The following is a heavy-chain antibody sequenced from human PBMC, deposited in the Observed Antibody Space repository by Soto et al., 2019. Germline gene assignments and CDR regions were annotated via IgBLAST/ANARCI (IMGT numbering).Heavy chain of an antibody. Sequence: SETLSLTCTVSGGSISSGDYYWSWIRQPPGKGLEWIGYIYYSGSTYYNPSLKSRVTISVDTSKNQFSLKLSSVTAADTAVYYCARRPTWSGYYTGWFDPWGQGTLVTVSS. CDR1: GGSISSGDYY. D-gene: IGHD3-3*01. CDR2: IYYSGST. V-gene: IGHV4-30-4*01. CDR3: ARRPTWSGYYTGWFDP. J-gene: IGHJ5*02.